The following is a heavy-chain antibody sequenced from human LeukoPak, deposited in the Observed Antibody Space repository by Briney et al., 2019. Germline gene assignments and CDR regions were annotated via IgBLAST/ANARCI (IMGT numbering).Heavy chain of an antibody. V-gene: IGHV4-34*08. CDR1: GFTFSKHA. J-gene: IGHJ5*02. Sequence: PGGSLRLSCTASGFTFSKHAMSGVRQPSGKGLEWIGEINHSGSTNYNPSLKSRVTISVDTSKNQFSLKLSSVTAADTAVYYCAQRIQLWLGGWFDPGGQGTLVTVSS. CDR2: INHSGST. D-gene: IGHD5-18*01. CDR3: AQRIQLWLGGWFDP.